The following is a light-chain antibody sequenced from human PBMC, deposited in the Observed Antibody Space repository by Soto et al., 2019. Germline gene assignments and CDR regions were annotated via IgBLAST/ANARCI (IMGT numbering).Light chain of an antibody. CDR1: SSDVGGYNY. CDR2: EVI. Sequence: QSVLTQPPSASGSPGQSVTISCTGSSSDVGGYNYVSWYQQHPGKAPKPMIYEVIKRPSGVPDRFSGSKSGNTASLTVSGLQAEDEADYYCSSYGGSNNYVLGTGTKLTVL. J-gene: IGLJ1*01. CDR3: SSYGGSNNYV. V-gene: IGLV2-8*01.